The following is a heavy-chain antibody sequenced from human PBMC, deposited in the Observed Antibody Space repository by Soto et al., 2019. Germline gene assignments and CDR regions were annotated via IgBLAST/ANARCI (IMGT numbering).Heavy chain of an antibody. J-gene: IGHJ6*02. CDR3: ARDDIPGIAVATYGMDV. Sequence: QVQLVESGGGVVQPGRSLRLSCAASGFTFSSYGMHWVRQAPGKGLEWVAVLWYDGNNKYYTDSVKGRFTISRDNSKSTLYLQMNSLRAEDTAVYYCARDDIPGIAVATYGMDVWGQGNPGHRLL. CDR1: GFTFSSYG. D-gene: IGHD6-19*01. V-gene: IGHV3-33*08. CDR2: LWYDGNNK.